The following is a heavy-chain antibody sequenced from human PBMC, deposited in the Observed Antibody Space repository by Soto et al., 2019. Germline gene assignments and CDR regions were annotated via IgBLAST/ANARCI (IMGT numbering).Heavy chain of an antibody. D-gene: IGHD6-19*01. CDR1: GFTFSSYN. V-gene: IGHV3-64*02. J-gene: IGHJ4*02. CDR3: ARVRCSSGQRYSFDY. Sequence: EVQLVESGEGLVQPGGSLRLSCAASGFTFSSYNIHWIRQAPGKGLEFVSAISRSGDRTYYADSVKGRFTITRDNSKNTVWLQLGSLRAEDMAVYYCARVRCSSGQRYSFDYWGRGALVSVSS. CDR2: ISRSGDRT.